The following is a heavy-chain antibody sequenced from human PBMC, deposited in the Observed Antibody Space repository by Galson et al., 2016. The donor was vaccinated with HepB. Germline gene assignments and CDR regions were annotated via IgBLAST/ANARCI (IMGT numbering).Heavy chain of an antibody. J-gene: IGHJ6*02. Sequence: ALVKPTQTLTLTCTLSGFSLSTSAMCMSWIRQPPGKALEWLARIDWDDDKYYSTSLKTRLTISKDTSKNQVVLTMTNMDPVDTATYYCARTRYSRSSTSTYYYGMDVWGQGTTVTISS. D-gene: IGHD6-6*01. CDR3: ARTRYSRSSTSTYYYGMDV. CDR1: GFSLSTSAMC. CDR2: IDWDDDK. V-gene: IGHV2-70*11.